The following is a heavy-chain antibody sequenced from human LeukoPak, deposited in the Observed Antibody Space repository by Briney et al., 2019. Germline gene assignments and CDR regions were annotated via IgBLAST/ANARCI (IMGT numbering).Heavy chain of an antibody. J-gene: IGHJ6*04. Sequence: SETLSHTCTVSGGSISSYYWSWIRQPPGKGLEWIGYIYYSGSTNYNPSLKSRVTISVDTSKNQFSLKLSSVTAADTAVYYCAREPDYYYGMDVWGKGTTVTVSS. CDR2: IYYSGST. CDR1: GGSISSYY. CDR3: AREPDYYYGMDV. V-gene: IGHV4-59*01.